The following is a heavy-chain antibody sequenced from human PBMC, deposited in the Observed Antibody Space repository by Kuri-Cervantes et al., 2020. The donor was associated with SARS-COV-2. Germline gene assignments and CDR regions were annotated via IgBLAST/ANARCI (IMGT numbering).Heavy chain of an antibody. V-gene: IGHV3-64*04. CDR2: ISSNGGST. CDR1: GFTFSSYA. CDR3: ARRMATVATLDY. D-gene: IGHD2-15*01. J-gene: IGHJ4*02. Sequence: GESLKISCAASGFTFSSYAMHWVRQAPGKGPEYVSAISSNGGSTYYADSVKGRFTNSRDNSKNTLYLQMNSLRAEDTAVYYCARRMATVATLDYWGQGTLVTVSS.